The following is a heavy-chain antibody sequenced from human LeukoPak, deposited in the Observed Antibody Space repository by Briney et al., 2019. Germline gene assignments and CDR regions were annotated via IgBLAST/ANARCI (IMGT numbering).Heavy chain of an antibody. Sequence: ASVKVPCKASGYTFTSYGISWVRQAPGQGLEWMGWISAYNGNTNYAQKLQGRVTMTTDTSTSTAYMELRSLRSDDTAVYYCARDRRGRAYYDSSGPVRFDPWGQGTLVTVSS. J-gene: IGHJ5*02. CDR3: ARDRRGRAYYDSSGPVRFDP. V-gene: IGHV1-18*01. CDR1: GYTFTSYG. D-gene: IGHD3-22*01. CDR2: ISAYNGNT.